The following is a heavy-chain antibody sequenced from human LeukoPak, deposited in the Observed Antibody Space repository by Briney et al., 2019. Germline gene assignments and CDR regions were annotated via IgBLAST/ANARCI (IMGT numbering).Heavy chain of an antibody. V-gene: IGHV1-8*01. D-gene: IGHD2-15*01. CDR1: GYTFTSYD. CDR2: MNPNSGNT. J-gene: IGHJ4*02. CDR3: AKARYCSGGSCFPQLTPDY. Sequence: GASVKVSCKASGYTFTSYDINWVRQATGQGLEWMGWMNPNSGNTGYTQKFQGRVTMTRDTSISIAYMELSSLRSEDTAVYYCAKARYCSGGSCFPQLTPDYWGQGTLVTVSS.